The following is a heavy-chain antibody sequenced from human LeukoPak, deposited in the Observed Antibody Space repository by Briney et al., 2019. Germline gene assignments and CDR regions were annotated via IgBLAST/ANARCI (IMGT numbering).Heavy chain of an antibody. D-gene: IGHD6-19*01. Sequence: GGSPRLSCAASGFTFDDYAMHWVRQAPGKGLEWVSLISGDGGATHYADSVKGRFTISRDNSKNSLYLQMNSLRTEDTAFYYCAKDMAYSSGWYGIDYWGQGTLVTVSS. CDR3: AKDMAYSSGWYGIDY. J-gene: IGHJ4*02. CDR1: GFTFDDYA. CDR2: ISGDGGAT. V-gene: IGHV3-43*02.